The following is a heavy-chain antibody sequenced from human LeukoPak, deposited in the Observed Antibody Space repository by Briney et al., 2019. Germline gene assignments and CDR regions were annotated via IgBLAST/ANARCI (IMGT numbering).Heavy chain of an antibody. CDR1: GFTFSSYA. J-gene: IGHJ4*02. CDR3: AKDRPNYYGSNGHYYKLNGDC. CDR2: ITSSGAAT. V-gene: IGHV3-23*01. Sequence: GGSLRLSCAASGFTFSSYAMSWVRQAPGKGLEWVSSITSSGAATYYADSVKGRFTISRDNSDNTLYLQMNSLRAEDTAVYYCAKDRPNYYGSNGHYYKLNGDCWGQGTLVTVSS. D-gene: IGHD3-22*01.